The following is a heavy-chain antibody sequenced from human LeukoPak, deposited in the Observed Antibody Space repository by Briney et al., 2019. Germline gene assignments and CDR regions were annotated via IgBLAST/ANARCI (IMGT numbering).Heavy chain of an antibody. V-gene: IGHV1-2*02. CDR2: INPNSGGT. J-gene: IGHJ3*02. CDR3: ARGNPATAWAFDI. CDR1: GYTFTGYY. Sequence: EASVKVSCKTSGYTFTGYYMHWVRQAPGQGLEWMGWINPNSGGTNYAQKFRGRVTMTRDTSISTAYMELSRLRSDDTAVYYCARGNPATAWAFDIWGQGTMVTVSS.